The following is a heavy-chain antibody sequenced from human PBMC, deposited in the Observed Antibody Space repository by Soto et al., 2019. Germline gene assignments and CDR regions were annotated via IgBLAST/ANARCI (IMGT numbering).Heavy chain of an antibody. V-gene: IGHV3-30-3*01. CDR1: GFTFSSYA. J-gene: IGHJ2*01. D-gene: IGHD3-9*01. Sequence: QVQLVESGGGVVQPGRSLRLSCAASGFTFSSYAMHWVRQAPGKGLEWVAVISYDGSNKYYADSVKGRFTISRDNSKNTRHLQMNSVRAEDTAVYYCARTQYDILTGYLAGWYFDLWGRGPLVTVSS. CDR2: ISYDGSNK. CDR3: ARTQYDILTGYLAGWYFDL.